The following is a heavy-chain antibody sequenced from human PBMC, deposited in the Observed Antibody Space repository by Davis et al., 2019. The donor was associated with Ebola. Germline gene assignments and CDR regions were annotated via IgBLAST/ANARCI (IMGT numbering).Heavy chain of an antibody. CDR1: GFTFSRNS. J-gene: IGHJ4*02. V-gene: IGHV3-48*02. Sequence: GKSLKISCVASGFTFSRNSMNWVRQAPGKGLEWVSYISSSSTTIYYADSVKGRFTISRDNAKNALYLQMNSLRDEDTAVYYCARAGMVQGVITKWDGYWGQGTLVTVSS. CDR3: ARAGMVQGVITKWDGY. CDR2: ISSSSTTI. D-gene: IGHD3-10*01.